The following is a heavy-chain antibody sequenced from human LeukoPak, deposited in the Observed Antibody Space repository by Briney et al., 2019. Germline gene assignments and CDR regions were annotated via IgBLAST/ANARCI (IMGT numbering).Heavy chain of an antibody. CDR3: ARTAGYSSGWSRWGWFDP. CDR1: GYTFTTYD. V-gene: IGHV1-8*03. D-gene: IGHD6-19*01. Sequence: GASVKVSCKASGYTFTTYDINWVRQATGQGLEWMGWMNPNSANTGYVQKFQGRVTITRNTSISTAYLELSSLRSEDTAVYYCARTAGYSSGWSRWGWFDPWGQGTLVTVSS. CDR2: MNPNSANT. J-gene: IGHJ5*02.